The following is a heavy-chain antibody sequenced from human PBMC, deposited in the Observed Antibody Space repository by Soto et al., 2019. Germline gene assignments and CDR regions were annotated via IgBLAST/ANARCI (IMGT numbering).Heavy chain of an antibody. CDR1: GFTFSTYA. J-gene: IGHJ4*02. D-gene: IGHD6-6*01. Sequence: EMQLLESGGGLAQPGGSLRLSCAASGFTFSTYAMTWVRQAPGKGLEWVSGISATGGTIYYADSVKGRFTISRDNSKNTLFLQLSSLRAEDTAVYYCAKGLSSSSLWGVFDYWGQGSLVTVSS. V-gene: IGHV3-23*01. CDR2: ISATGGTI. CDR3: AKGLSSSSLWGVFDY.